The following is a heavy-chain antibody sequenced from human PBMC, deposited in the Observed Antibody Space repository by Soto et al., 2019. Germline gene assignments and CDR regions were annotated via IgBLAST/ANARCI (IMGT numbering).Heavy chain of an antibody. CDR2: IKRKTEGGKT. V-gene: IGHV3-15*07. CDR1: GFDFSDTW. Sequence: EVQLVESGGGFVKPGGSLRLSCAASGFDFSDTWMNWVRQTPDKGLEWVARIKRKTEGGKTNYAAPVTGRLTLSRDDSKQMVFLQIDNLQRKDTGVYYCPADLPSSSAWANDYWGQGNRVNVSS. D-gene: IGHD6-19*01. CDR3: PADLPSSSAWANDY. J-gene: IGHJ4*02.